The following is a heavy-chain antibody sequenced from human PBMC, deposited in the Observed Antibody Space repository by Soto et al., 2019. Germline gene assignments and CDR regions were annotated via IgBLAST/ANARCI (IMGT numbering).Heavy chain of an antibody. Sequence: EVQLVESGGGLVQPGRSLRLSCAASGFTFDDYAMHWVRQAPGKGLEWVSGISWNSGSIGYADSVKGRFTISRDNAKNSLYLQMNSLRAEDTALYYCAKDITFWSGLIDYWGQGTLVTVSS. J-gene: IGHJ4*02. CDR2: ISWNSGSI. CDR1: GFTFDDYA. CDR3: AKDITFWSGLIDY. D-gene: IGHD3-3*01. V-gene: IGHV3-9*01.